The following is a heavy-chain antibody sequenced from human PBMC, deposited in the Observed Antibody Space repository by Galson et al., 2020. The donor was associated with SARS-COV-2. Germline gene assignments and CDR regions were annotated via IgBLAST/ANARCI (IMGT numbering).Heavy chain of an antibody. Sequence: QLGESLKISCAASGFTFSSYGMHWVRQAPGKGLEWVAVIWYDGSNKYYADSVKGRFTISRDNSKNTLYLQMNSLRAEDTAVYYCAKDGRYYDSSGYVGLFYFDYWGQGTLVTVSS. CDR3: AKDGRYYDSSGYVGLFYFDY. V-gene: IGHV3-33*06. J-gene: IGHJ4*02. CDR2: IWYDGSNK. CDR1: GFTFSSYG. D-gene: IGHD3-22*01.